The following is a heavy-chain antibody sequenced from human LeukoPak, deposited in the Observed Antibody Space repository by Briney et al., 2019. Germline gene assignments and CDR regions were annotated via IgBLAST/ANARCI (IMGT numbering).Heavy chain of an antibody. J-gene: IGHJ4*02. CDR3: ARDASYGLFDY. CDR2: IYTSGST. D-gene: IGHD5-18*01. Sequence: SETLSLTCAVSGGSISSGGYSWSWIRQPPGKGLEWIGRIYTSGSTNYNPSLKSRVTISVDTSKNQFSLKLSSVTAADMAVYYCARDASYGLFDYWGQGTLVTVSS. V-gene: IGHV4-61*02. CDR1: GGSISSGGYS.